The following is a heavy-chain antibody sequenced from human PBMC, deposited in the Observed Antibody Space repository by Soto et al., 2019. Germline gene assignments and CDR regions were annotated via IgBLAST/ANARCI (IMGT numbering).Heavy chain of an antibody. J-gene: IGHJ4*02. Sequence: SETLSLTCTVSGGSISSGGYYWSCIRQHPGKGLEWIGYIYYSGSTYYNPSLKSRVTISVDTSKNQFSLKLSSVTAADTAVYYCARAGIAAASLFDYWGQGTLVTVSS. V-gene: IGHV4-31*03. D-gene: IGHD6-13*01. CDR3: ARAGIAAASLFDY. CDR2: IYYSGST. CDR1: GGSISSGGYY.